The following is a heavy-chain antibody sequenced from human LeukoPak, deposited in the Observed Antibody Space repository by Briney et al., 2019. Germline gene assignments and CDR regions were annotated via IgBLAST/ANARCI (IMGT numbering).Heavy chain of an antibody. V-gene: IGHV3-21*01. J-gene: IGHJ5*02. CDR1: GFTFSSYS. Sequence: GGSLRLSCAASGFTFSSYSMNWVRQAPGKGLEWVSSISSSSSYIYYADSVKGRFTISRDNAKNSLYLQMSSLRAEDTAVYYCARDESEIAAAAVWFDPWGQGTLVTVSS. CDR3: ARDESEIAAAAVWFDP. D-gene: IGHD6-13*01. CDR2: ISSSSSYI.